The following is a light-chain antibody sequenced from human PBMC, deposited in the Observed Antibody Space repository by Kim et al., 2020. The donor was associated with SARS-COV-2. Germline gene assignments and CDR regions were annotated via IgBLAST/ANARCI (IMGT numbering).Light chain of an antibody. CDR3: QVWDGISEFV. Sequence: VAPGKTARFTCGGDNIGLKSVHWYQQKPGQAPLLVIYYDSDRPSGIPERFSGSNSGNTATLTISRVEAGDEGDYYCQVWDGISEFVFGTGTKVTVL. V-gene: IGLV3-21*04. CDR1: NIGLKS. CDR2: YDS. J-gene: IGLJ1*01.